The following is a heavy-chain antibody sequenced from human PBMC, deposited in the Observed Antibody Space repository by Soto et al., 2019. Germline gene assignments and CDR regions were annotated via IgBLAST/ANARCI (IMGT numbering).Heavy chain of an antibody. Sequence: GGSLRLSCAASGFTFSSYGMHWVRQAPGKGLEWVAVIWYDGSNKYYADSVKGRFTISRDNSKNTLYLQMNSLRAEDTSVYYWARDLGSTSNLPFDEWGQGTLVTV. D-gene: IGHD2-2*01. CDR3: ARDLGSTSNLPFDE. J-gene: IGHJ4*02. V-gene: IGHV3-33*01. CDR2: IWYDGSNK. CDR1: GFTFSSYG.